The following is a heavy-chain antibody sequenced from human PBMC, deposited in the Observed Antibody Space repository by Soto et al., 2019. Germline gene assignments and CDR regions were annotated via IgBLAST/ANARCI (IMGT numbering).Heavy chain of an antibody. CDR1: GFTFSSYA. Sequence: EVQLLESGGGLVQPGGSLRLSCAASGFTFSSYAMSWVRQAPGKGLEWVAAISGSGGSTYYADYVKGRFTISRDNSKNTLYLQMNSLSAEDTAVYYCANGLHQSADYSYMDVWGKGTTVTVSS. J-gene: IGHJ6*03. D-gene: IGHD4-4*01. CDR2: ISGSGGST. CDR3: ANGLHQSADYSYMDV. V-gene: IGHV3-23*01.